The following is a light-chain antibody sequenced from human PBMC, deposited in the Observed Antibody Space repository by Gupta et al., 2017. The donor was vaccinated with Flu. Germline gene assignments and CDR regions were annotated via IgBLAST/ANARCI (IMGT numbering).Light chain of an antibody. J-gene: IGKJ4*01. CDR2: DAS. CDR1: HGIGTF. V-gene: IGKV3-11*01. Sequence: EIVLTQSPATLSSSPGERATLSCRASHGIGTFLAWYQQKPGQAPRLLIYDASKRATAIPGRFSGSGSGTXFTLTIXFLEPEDFALYYCQQRSSWPATFGXGTKVEIK. CDR3: QQRSSWPAT.